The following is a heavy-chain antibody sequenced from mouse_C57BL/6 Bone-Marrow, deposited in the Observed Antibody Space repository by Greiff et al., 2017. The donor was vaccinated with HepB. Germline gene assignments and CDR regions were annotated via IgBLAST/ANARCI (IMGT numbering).Heavy chain of an antibody. CDR2: ISNGGGST. Sequence: EVQRVESGGGLVQPGGSLKLSCAASGFTFSDYYMYWVRQTPEKRLEWVAYISNGGGSTYYPDTVKGRFTISRDNAKNTLYLQMRRLKSEDTAMYYCARLGTTVVEGMDYWGQGTSVTVSS. J-gene: IGHJ4*01. D-gene: IGHD1-1*01. CDR1: GFTFSDYY. CDR3: ARLGTTVVEGMDY. V-gene: IGHV5-12*01.